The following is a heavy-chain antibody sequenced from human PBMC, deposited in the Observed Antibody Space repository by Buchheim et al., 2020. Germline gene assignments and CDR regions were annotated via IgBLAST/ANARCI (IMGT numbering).Heavy chain of an antibody. D-gene: IGHD3-3*01. CDR3: ARVRGYDFWSGNEYYFDY. J-gene: IGHJ4*02. Sequence: QVQLVESGGGMVKPGGSLRLSCAASGFTFSDYYLTWIRQAPGKGLEWVSYISSSSTYTDYADSVRGRFTISRDNAKNSLYLQMNSLRAEDTAVYYCARVRGYDFWSGNEYYFDYWGQGTL. V-gene: IGHV3-11*05. CDR2: ISSSSTYT. CDR1: GFTFSDYY.